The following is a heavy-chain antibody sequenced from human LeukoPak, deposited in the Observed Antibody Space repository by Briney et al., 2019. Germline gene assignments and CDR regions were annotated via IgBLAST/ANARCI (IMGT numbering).Heavy chain of an antibody. D-gene: IGHD4-17*01. CDR2: ISGSGGSS. CDR3: AATMTTVTTPSDY. J-gene: IGHJ4*02. Sequence: GGSLRLSCAASGFTFSSYAMSWVRQAPGKGLEWVSAISGSGGSSYYADSVKGRFTISRDNSKNTLYLQMNSLRAEDTAVYYCAATMTTVTTPSDYWGQGTLVTVSS. V-gene: IGHV3-23*01. CDR1: GFTFSSYA.